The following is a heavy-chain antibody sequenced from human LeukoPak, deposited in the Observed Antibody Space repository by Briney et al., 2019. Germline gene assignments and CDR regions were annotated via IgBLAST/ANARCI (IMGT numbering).Heavy chain of an antibody. Sequence: GGSLRLSCAASGFSFSNYAMSWVRQAPARGPEWVSSIKGAGETFYADSVKGRFTLSRDDSRNTVYLQLNNLRVEDTAIYYCAKANWVSNADAVWWGQGAQVTVSS. V-gene: IGHV3-23*01. J-gene: IGHJ4*02. CDR1: GFSFSNYA. D-gene: IGHD1-1*01. CDR2: IKGAGET. CDR3: AKANWVSNADAVW.